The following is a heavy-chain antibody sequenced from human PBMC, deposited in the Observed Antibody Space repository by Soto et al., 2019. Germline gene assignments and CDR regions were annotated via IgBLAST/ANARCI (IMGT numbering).Heavy chain of an antibody. Sequence: VHLVESGGGLVQPGGSLRLSCAASGFTFSNYNMNWVRQAPGKGLERISYISFSGSVIYYADSVKGRFTISRDNANYALYTRLNILGAEDTAVYYCARDRARENCWGQGTVVNVSP. J-gene: IGHJ4*02. V-gene: IGHV3-48*01. CDR2: ISFSGSVI. D-gene: IGHD1-26*01. CDR3: ARDRARENC. CDR1: GFTFSNYN.